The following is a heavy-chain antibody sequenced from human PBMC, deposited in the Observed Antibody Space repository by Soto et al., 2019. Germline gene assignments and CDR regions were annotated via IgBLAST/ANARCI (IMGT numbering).Heavy chain of an antibody. CDR3: ARDRVAAAGTDYYYGMDV. CDR1: GDSVSSGGAY. CDR2: IYYSGST. Sequence: SETLCLTCTVSGDSVSSGGAYWSWIRQHPGKGLEWIGYIYYSGSTYYNPSLKSRVTISVDTSKNQFSLKLSSVTAADTAVYYCARDRVAAAGTDYYYGMDVWGQGTTVTXS. V-gene: IGHV4-31*03. D-gene: IGHD6-13*01. J-gene: IGHJ6*02.